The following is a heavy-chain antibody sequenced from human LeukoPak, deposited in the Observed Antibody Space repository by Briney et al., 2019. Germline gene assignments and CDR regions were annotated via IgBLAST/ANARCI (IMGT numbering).Heavy chain of an antibody. CDR1: GGSISSHY. CDR3: ARDRGYSYGELDY. CDR2: IYYSGST. J-gene: IGHJ4*02. D-gene: IGHD5-18*01. Sequence: PSETLSLTCTVSGGSISSHYWSWIRQPPGKGLEWIGYIYYSGSTNYNPSLKSRVTISVDTSKNQFSLKLSSVTAADTAVYYCARDRGYSYGELDYWGQGTLSPSPQ. V-gene: IGHV4-59*11.